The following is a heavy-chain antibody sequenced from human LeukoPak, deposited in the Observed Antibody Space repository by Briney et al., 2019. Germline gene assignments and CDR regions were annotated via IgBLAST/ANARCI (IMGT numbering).Heavy chain of an antibody. Sequence: GGSLRLSCAASGFTVSSNYMSWVRQAPGKGLEWVANIKQDGSEKYYVDSVKGRFTISRDNAKNSLYLQMNSLRAEDTAVYYCAATSPENYFDYWGQGTLVTVSS. CDR3: AATSPENYFDY. V-gene: IGHV3-7*01. CDR1: GFTVSSNY. CDR2: IKQDGSEK. J-gene: IGHJ4*02.